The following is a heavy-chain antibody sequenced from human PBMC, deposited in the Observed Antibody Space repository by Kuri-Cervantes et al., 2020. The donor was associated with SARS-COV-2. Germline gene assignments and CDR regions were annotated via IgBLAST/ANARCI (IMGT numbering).Heavy chain of an antibody. D-gene: IGHD3-3*01. J-gene: IGHJ4*02. CDR1: GYSFTSYY. Sequence: SVTDSRKASGYSFTSYYINGVRQAPGQGLEWMGCINVNNRATSYAQKLQGRITMTTDTSTSKGYMELRRLRSDDTAVYYCARGDFWSRAFDYWGQGTLVTVSS. CDR3: ARGDFWSRAFDY. V-gene: IGHV1-18*01. CDR2: INVNNRAT.